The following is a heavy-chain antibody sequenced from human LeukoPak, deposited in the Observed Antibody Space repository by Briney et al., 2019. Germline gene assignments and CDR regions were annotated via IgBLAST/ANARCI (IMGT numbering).Heavy chain of an antibody. CDR3: AKLAHPVRVPDY. CDR2: ISYDGSNK. Sequence: PGRSLRLSCAASGFTFSSCGMHWVRQAPGKGLEWVAVISYDGSNKYYADSVKGRFTISRDNSKNTLYLQMNSLRAEDTAVYYCAKLAHPVRVPDYWGQGTLVTVSS. D-gene: IGHD1-1*01. J-gene: IGHJ4*02. V-gene: IGHV3-30*18. CDR1: GFTFSSCG.